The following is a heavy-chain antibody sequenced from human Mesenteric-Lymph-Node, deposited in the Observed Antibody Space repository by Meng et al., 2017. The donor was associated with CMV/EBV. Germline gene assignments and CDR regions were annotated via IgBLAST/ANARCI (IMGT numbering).Heavy chain of an antibody. CDR3: TRDVMQCINGVCGGAYWFDL. V-gene: IGHV3-74*01. CDR1: GFTFSNYW. D-gene: IGHD2-8*01. Sequence: GESLKISCAASGFTFSNYWMHWVRQAPGKGPVWVSRINSVGTSTKYADYVKGRFTISRDDGENTLFLQMNSLKAEDTAVYYCTRDVMQCINGVCGGAYWFDLWGQGTLVTVSS. CDR2: INSVGTST. J-gene: IGHJ5*02.